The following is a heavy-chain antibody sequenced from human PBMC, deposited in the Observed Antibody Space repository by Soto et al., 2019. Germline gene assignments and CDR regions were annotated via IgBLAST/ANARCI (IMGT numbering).Heavy chain of an antibody. CDR2: IYHSGSI. CDR3: ARAARGSSYFDY. CDR1: GGSISSNNW. J-gene: IGHJ4*02. V-gene: IGHV4-4*02. D-gene: IGHD5-18*01. Sequence: QVQLQESGPGLVKPSGTLSLTCAVSGGSISSNNWWSWVRQPPGKGLVWIGEIYHSGSINYKPSLNSRVTISVDKSKNHFSLTLISVTAADTAVYYCARAARGSSYFDYWGQGTLVTVSS.